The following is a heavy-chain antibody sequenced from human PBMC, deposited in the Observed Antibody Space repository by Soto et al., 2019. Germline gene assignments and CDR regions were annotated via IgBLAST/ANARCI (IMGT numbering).Heavy chain of an antibody. D-gene: IGHD6-19*01. CDR1: GGSISSSSYN. J-gene: IGHJ4*02. CDR3: ARHQDRRWLSPVDY. Sequence: QLQLQESGPGLVKPSETLSLTCTVSGGSISSSSYNWGWIRQPPGKGLEWIGSIYFSVSTYYNPSLKSRVTIAVDTSKNQFSLKLSSVTAADTAVYYCARHQDRRWLSPVDYWGQGTLVTVSS. V-gene: IGHV4-39*01. CDR2: IYFSVST.